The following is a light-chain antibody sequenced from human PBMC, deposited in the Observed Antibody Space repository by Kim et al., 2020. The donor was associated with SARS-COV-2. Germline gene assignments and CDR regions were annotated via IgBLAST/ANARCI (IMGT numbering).Light chain of an antibody. V-gene: IGKV1-5*03. CDR1: QSIRPW. J-gene: IGKJ2*03. CDR3: QHYNTDSPIS. Sequence: DIQMTQFPPTLSASVGDRVTITCWASQSIRPWLAWYQQKPGKAPKLLIYKASTLESGVPSRFSGSGSRTEFTLTISSLQPDDFATYYCQHYNTDSPISFGQGTKVDIK. CDR2: KAS.